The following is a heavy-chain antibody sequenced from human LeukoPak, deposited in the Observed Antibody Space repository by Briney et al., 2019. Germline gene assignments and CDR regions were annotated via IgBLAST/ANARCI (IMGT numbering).Heavy chain of an antibody. V-gene: IGHV3-11*04. Sequence: MTGGSLRLSCAASRFTFSDYYMSWIRQAPGKGLEWVSYISGSANTIYYADSVRGRFTISRDNAKNSLYLQMNSLRAEDTAVYYCAKDLYNRFDYWGQGTLVTVSS. CDR1: RFTFSDYY. J-gene: IGHJ4*02. CDR3: AKDLYNRFDY. CDR2: ISGSANTI. D-gene: IGHD1-1*01.